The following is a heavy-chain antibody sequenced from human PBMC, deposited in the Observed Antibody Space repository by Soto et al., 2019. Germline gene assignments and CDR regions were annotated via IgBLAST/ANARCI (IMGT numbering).Heavy chain of an antibody. CDR3: ARGHTTNWYYYYFGMDV. V-gene: IGHV3-30*03. J-gene: IGHJ6*02. CDR2: IAHDGVTI. CDR1: GFTFRSYA. D-gene: IGHD1-1*01. Sequence: QVQVVESGGGVVQPGRSLRLSCAASGFTFRSYAMHWVHQAPGKGLERVAGIAHDGVTIYNADSVKGRFTISRDNSTDTLYLQMDSLRAADTSVYYCARGHTTNWYYYYFGMDVWGQGTTVTVSS.